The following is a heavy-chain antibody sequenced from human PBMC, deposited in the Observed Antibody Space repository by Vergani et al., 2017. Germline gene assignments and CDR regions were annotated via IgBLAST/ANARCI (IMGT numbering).Heavy chain of an antibody. CDR1: GFTFSSYA. J-gene: IGHJ6*02. V-gene: IGHV3-64*01. D-gene: IGHD3-3*01. CDR3: AAGADYDFWSGYPIIYGMDV. Sequence: EVQLVESGGGLVKPGGSLRLSCAASGFTFSSYAMHWVRQAPGKGLEYVSAINSIGVTTYYANSVQGRFTISRDNSKNTLYLQMGSLRAEDMAVYYCAAGADYDFWSGYPIIYGMDVWGQGTTVTVSS. CDR2: INSIGVTT.